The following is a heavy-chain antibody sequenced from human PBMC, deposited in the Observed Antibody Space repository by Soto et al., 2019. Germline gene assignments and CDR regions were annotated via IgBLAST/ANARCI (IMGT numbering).Heavy chain of an antibody. Sequence: ASVKVSCKASGYIFTSFGISWVRQAPGQRLEWMGWINAGNGNTKYSQKFQGRVTITRDTSASTAYMELSSLRSEDTAVYYCARGVAGPLHWFDPWGQGTLVTVSS. D-gene: IGHD6-19*01. CDR2: INAGNGNT. J-gene: IGHJ5*02. V-gene: IGHV1-3*01. CDR3: ARGVAGPLHWFDP. CDR1: GYIFTSFG.